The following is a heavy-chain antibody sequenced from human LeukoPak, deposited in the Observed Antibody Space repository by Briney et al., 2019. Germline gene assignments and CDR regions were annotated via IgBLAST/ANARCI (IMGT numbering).Heavy chain of an antibody. J-gene: IGHJ4*02. Sequence: GGSLRLSCAASGFTFSSYWMHWVRQTPGKGLVWVSRINGAGSSISYADSVKGRVTISRDNAKNTLYLQMNNLRAEDTAVYYCARGGDYENDYWGQGTLVTVSS. V-gene: IGHV3-74*01. CDR1: GFTFSSYW. CDR3: ARGGDYENDY. CDR2: INGAGSSI. D-gene: IGHD4-17*01.